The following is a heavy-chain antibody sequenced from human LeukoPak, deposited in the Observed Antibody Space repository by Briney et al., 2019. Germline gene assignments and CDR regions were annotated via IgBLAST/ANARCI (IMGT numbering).Heavy chain of an antibody. CDR3: ARDWGYSYKVFDP. V-gene: IGHV1-2*02. CDR2: INPNSGGT. CDR1: GYTFTGYY. D-gene: IGHD5-18*01. J-gene: IGHJ5*02. Sequence: GASVKVSCKASGYTFTGYYMHWVRQAPGQGLEWMGWINPNSGGTNYAQKFQGRVTMTKDTSISTAYMELSRLRSDDTAVYYCARDWGYSYKVFDPWGQGTLVTVSS.